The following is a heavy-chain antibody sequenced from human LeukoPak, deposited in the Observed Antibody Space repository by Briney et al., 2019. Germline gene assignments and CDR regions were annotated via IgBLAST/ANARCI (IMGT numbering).Heavy chain of an antibody. CDR2: IYYSGST. CDR3: AKDSFGKWERRIIGSGSYDY. CDR1: GGSISSYY. J-gene: IGHJ4*02. V-gene: IGHV4-59*01. Sequence: SGTLSLTCTVSGGSISSYYWSWIRQPPGKGLEWIGYIYYSGSTNYNPSLKSRVTISVDTSKNQFSLKLNSVTAADTAVYYCAKDSFGKWERRIIGSGSYDYWGQGTLVTVSS. D-gene: IGHD3-10*01.